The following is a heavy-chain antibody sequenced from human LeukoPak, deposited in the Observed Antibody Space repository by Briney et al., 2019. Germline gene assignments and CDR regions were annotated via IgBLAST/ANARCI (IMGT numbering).Heavy chain of an antibody. CDR3: ARDLAYHGVGDYGANEYYFDY. CDR1: GYTFTGYY. Sequence: ASVKVSCKASGYTFTGYYMHWVRQAPGQGLEWMGWINPNSGGTNYAQKSQGRVTMTRDTSISTAYMELSRLRSDDTAVCYCARDLAYHGVGDYGANEYYFDYWGQGTLVTVSS. D-gene: IGHD4-17*01. J-gene: IGHJ4*02. V-gene: IGHV1-2*02. CDR2: INPNSGGT.